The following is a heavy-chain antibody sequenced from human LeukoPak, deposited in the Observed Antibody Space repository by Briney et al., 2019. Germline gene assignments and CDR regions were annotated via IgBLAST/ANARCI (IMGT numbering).Heavy chain of an antibody. D-gene: IGHD1-26*01. Sequence: PGGSLRLSCAASGFTFSSYAMSRVRQAPGKGLEWVSAISGSGGSTYYADSVKGRFTISRDNSKNTLYLQMNSLRADDTAVYYCAAVRRVGARGNYFDYWGQGTLVTVSS. V-gene: IGHV3-23*01. CDR1: GFTFSSYA. CDR3: AAVRRVGARGNYFDY. CDR2: ISGSGGST. J-gene: IGHJ4*02.